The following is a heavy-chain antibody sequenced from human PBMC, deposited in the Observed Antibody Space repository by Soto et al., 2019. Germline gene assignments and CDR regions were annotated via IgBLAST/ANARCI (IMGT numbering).Heavy chain of an antibody. D-gene: IGHD3-10*01. V-gene: IGHV1-8*01. CDR1: GYTFTSYD. CDR2: MNPNSGNT. Sequence: ASVKVSCKASGYTFTSYDINWVRQATGQGLEWMGWMNPNSGNTGYAQKFQGRVTMTRNTSISTAYMELSSLRSEDTAVYYCARKAALWLGESRANWLDPWGQGTLVTVYS. J-gene: IGHJ5*02. CDR3: ARKAALWLGESRANWLDP.